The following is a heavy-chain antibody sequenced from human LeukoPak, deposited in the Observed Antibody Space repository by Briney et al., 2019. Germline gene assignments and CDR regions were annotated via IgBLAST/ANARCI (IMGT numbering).Heavy chain of an antibody. CDR1: GFTVSTYY. CDR3: ARGQPAGFDY. Sequence: GGSLRLSCAASGFTVSTYYMTWVRQAPGKGLECVSVIYSGGSTYYADSVKGRFTVSRDNSKNTLYLQMNSLRAEDTAVYYCARGQPAGFDYWGQGTLVTVSS. CDR2: IYSGGST. V-gene: IGHV3-53*01. J-gene: IGHJ4*02. D-gene: IGHD1-14*01.